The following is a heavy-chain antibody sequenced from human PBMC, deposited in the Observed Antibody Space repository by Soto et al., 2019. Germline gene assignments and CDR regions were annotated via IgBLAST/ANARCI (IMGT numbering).Heavy chain of an antibody. Sequence: PSETLSLTCTVSGGSISSYYWSWIRQPPGKGLEWIGYIYYSGSTNYNPSLKSRVTISVDTSKNQFSLKLSSVTAADTAVYYCARSYYYGSGSYLWGQGTLVTVS. CDR3: ARSYYYGSGSYL. D-gene: IGHD3-10*01. CDR1: GGSISSYY. J-gene: IGHJ4*02. CDR2: IYYSGST. V-gene: IGHV4-59*01.